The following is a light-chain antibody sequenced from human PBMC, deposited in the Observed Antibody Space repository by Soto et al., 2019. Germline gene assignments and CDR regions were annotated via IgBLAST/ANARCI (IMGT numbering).Light chain of an antibody. CDR1: QSLLHSNGYNY. CDR2: LGS. V-gene: IGKV2-28*01. J-gene: IGKJ1*01. CDR3: MQALQTPRT. Sequence: DIVMTQSPLSLPVTPGEPASISCRSSQSLLHSNGYNYLDWYLQKPGQSPQLLIYLGSNRASGVPERFSGSGSDTAFTLKISRVEAEDVGVYYCMQALQTPRTFGQGTKVEI.